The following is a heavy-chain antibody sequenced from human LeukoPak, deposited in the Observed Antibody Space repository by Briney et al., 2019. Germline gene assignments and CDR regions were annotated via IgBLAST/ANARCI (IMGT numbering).Heavy chain of an antibody. CDR2: INPSGGST. V-gene: IGHV1-46*01. D-gene: IGHD6-13*01. CDR1: GYTFTSYY. Sequence: ASVKVSCKASGYTFTSYYTHWVRQAPGQGLEWMGIINPSGGSTSYAQKFQGRVTMTRDMSTSTVYMELSSLRSEDTAVYYCARDDPGMDAFDIWGQGTMVTVSS. J-gene: IGHJ3*02. CDR3: ARDDPGMDAFDI.